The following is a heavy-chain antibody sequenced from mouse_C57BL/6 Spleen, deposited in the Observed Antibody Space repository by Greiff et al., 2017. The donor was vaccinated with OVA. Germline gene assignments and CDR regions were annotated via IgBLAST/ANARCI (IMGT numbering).Heavy chain of an antibody. CDR1: GYTFTSYW. Sequence: QVQLQQPGAELVKPGASVKLSCKASGYTFTSYWMHWVKQRPGQGLEWIGMIHPNSGSTNYNEKFKSKATLTVDKSSSTAYMQLSSLTSEDSAVYYCARENYGSSYGDYWGQGTTLTVSS. CDR3: ARENYGSSYGDY. CDR2: IHPNSGST. J-gene: IGHJ2*01. D-gene: IGHD1-1*01. V-gene: IGHV1-64*01.